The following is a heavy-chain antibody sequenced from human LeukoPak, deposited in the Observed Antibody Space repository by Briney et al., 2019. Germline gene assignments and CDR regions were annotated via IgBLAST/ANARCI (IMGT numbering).Heavy chain of an antibody. CDR1: GFILSDSA. CDR2: IRSKANNYAT. Sequence: GGSLRLSCAASGFILSDSAMHWVRQASGKGLEWVGRIRSKANNYATTYAASVKGRFTISRDDSKNTAYLQMNSLKIEDTAVYYCTRPCAGDCTDNYWGQGTLVTVSS. J-gene: IGHJ4*02. CDR3: TRPCAGDCTDNY. D-gene: IGHD2-21*02. V-gene: IGHV3-73*01.